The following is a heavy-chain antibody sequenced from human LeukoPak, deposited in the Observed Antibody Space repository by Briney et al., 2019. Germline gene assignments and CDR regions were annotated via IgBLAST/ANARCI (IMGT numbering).Heavy chain of an antibody. J-gene: IGHJ3*02. D-gene: IGHD4-23*01. V-gene: IGHV3-7*01. Sequence: GGSLRLSCAASGFTFSRYWMSWVRQAPGKGLEWVANIKQDGSEKYYVDSVKGRFTISRDNAKNSLYLQMNSLRAEDTAVYYCARDTVVGTNAFDIWGQGTMVTVSS. CDR2: IKQDGSEK. CDR3: ARDTVVGTNAFDI. CDR1: GFTFSRYW.